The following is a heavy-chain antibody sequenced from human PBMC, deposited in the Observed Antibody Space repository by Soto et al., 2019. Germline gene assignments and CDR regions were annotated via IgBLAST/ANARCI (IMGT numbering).Heavy chain of an antibody. Sequence: QLQLQESGPGLVKPSETLSLTCTVSGGSISSSSYYWGWIRQPPGKGLEWIGSIYYSGSTYYNPSLKSRVTLSVGTSQYQLSLKLTSVTAADTAVYSCARGDLGNWFDPWGQGTLVTVSS. J-gene: IGHJ5*02. V-gene: IGHV4-39*01. CDR3: ARGDLGNWFDP. CDR2: IYYSGST. CDR1: GGSISSSSYY. D-gene: IGHD2-21*01.